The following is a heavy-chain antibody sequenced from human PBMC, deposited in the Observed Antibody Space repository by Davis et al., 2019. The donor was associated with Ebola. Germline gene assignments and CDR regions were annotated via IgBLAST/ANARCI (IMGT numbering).Heavy chain of an antibody. D-gene: IGHD6-13*01. CDR3: ARDHGSSSWYLYYYYGMDV. J-gene: IGHJ6*02. Sequence: ASMKVSCKASGYTFTGYYMHWVRQAPGQGLEWMGWINPNSGGTNYAQKFQGRVTMTRDTSTSTVYMELSSLRSEDTAVYYCARDHGSSSWYLYYYYGMDVWGQGTTVTVSS. CDR2: INPNSGGT. V-gene: IGHV1-2*02. CDR1: GYTFTGYY.